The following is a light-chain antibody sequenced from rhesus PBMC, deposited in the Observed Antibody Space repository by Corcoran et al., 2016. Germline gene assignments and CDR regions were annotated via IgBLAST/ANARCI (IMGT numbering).Light chain of an antibody. V-gene: IGKV3-53*01. CDR1: QSVSSY. CDR2: GAS. J-gene: IGKJ4*01. Sequence: QVILTQSPATLSLSPGERATPSCRASQSVSSYLAWDQQKPGQAPRLLIYGASSRATVIQDRFSGSGSGTEFTLTISSLEPEDFAMYYCQKYSSSPLTFGGGTKVEIK. CDR3: QKYSSSPLT.